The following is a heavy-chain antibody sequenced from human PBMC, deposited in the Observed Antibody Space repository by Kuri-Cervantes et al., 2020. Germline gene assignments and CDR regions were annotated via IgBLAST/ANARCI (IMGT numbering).Heavy chain of an antibody. CDR3: ASATSNWLGALDY. V-gene: IGHV1-2*02. D-gene: IGHD1-1*01. CDR2: INPNSGGT. CDR1: GYTFTGYY. Sequence: ASVKVSCKASGYTFTGYYVHWVRQAPGQGLEWMGWINPNSGGTKYAQKFQGRVTMTRDTSISTVYMVLSSLRSEDTAVYYCASATSNWLGALDYWGQGTLVTVSS. J-gene: IGHJ4*02.